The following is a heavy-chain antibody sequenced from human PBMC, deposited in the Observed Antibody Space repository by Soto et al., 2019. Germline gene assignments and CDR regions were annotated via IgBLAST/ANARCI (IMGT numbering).Heavy chain of an antibody. CDR1: GGSFSGYY. V-gene: IGHV4-34*01. CDR3: ARAAPRYCSGGSCCSGRDY. Sequence: PSETLSLTCAVYGGSFSGYYWSWIRQPPGKGLEWIGEINHSGSTNYNPSLKSRVTISVDTSKNQFSLKLSSVTAADTAVYYCARAAPRYCSGGSCCSGRDYWGQGTLVTGLL. CDR2: INHSGST. D-gene: IGHD2-15*01. J-gene: IGHJ4*02.